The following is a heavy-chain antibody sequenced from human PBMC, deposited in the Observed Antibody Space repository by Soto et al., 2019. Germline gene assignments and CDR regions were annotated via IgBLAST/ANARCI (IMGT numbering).Heavy chain of an antibody. CDR2: IYWDDDK. Sequence: RKACTFPGSRLRSSGVNEGWIRQPPGKALECLALIYWDDDKRYSPSLKSRLTITMDTSKNQVVLTMTYRDPVDTGTWYGAHRLQSGYDYDGAAFNYWGQGALVTVSS. J-gene: IGHJ4*02. V-gene: IGHV2-5*02. CDR1: GSRLRSSGVN. D-gene: IGHD3-22*01. CDR3: AHRLQSGYDYDGAAFNY.